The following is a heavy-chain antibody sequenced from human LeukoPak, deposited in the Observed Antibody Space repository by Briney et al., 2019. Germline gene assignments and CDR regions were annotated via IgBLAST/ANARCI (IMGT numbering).Heavy chain of an antibody. CDR1: GFTFSSYG. CDR3: ARHSSGYYYDY. D-gene: IGHD3-22*01. J-gene: IGHJ4*02. V-gene: IGHV3-30*03. CDR2: ISYDGSNK. Sequence: GGSLRLSCAASGFTFSSYGMHWVRQAPGKGLEWVAVISYDGSNKYYADSVKGRFTISRDNSKSTLYLQMNSLRAEDTAVYYCARHSSGYYYDYWGQGTLVTVSS.